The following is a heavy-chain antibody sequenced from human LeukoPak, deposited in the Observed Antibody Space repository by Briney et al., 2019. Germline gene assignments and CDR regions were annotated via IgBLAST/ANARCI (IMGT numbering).Heavy chain of an antibody. V-gene: IGHV3-7*01. CDR1: GFTFSSYW. CDR2: IKQDGSEK. J-gene: IGHJ5*02. Sequence: PGGSLRLSCAASGFTFSSYWMSWVRQAPGKGLEWVANIKQDGSEKYYVDSAKGRFTISRDNAKNSLYLQMNSLRAEETAVYYCARGCSGGSCYESKFDPWGQGTLVTVSS. CDR3: ARGCSGGSCYESKFDP. D-gene: IGHD2-15*01.